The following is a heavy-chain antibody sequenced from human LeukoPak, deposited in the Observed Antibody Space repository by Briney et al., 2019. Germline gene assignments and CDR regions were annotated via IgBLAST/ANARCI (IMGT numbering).Heavy chain of an antibody. D-gene: IGHD6-19*01. CDR2: ISGSGGST. J-gene: IGHJ4*02. Sequence: LELFSAISGSGGSTFYADSVKGRFTISRDNSKTTMNLQMNSLRAEDTAVYYCARGISGPDYWGQGTLVTVSS. CDR3: ARGISGPDY. V-gene: IGHV3-23*01.